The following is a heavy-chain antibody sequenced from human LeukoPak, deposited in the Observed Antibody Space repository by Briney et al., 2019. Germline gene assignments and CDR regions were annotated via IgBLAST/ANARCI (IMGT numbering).Heavy chain of an antibody. CDR2: ISPNSGGT. CDR3: AREYYDRSGYYSYYFNY. CDR1: GYTFTGYY. D-gene: IGHD3-22*01. J-gene: IGHJ4*02. Sequence: ASVKVSCKASGYTFTGYYMHWVRQAPGQGLEWMGWISPNSGGTHYAQNFQGRVTMTRDTSISTAYMELSRLRSDDTAVYNCAREYYDRSGYYSYYFNYGGQETRVTVSS. V-gene: IGHV1-2*02.